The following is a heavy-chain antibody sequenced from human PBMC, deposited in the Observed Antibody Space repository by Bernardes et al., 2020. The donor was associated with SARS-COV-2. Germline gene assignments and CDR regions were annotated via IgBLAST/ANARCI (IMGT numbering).Heavy chain of an antibody. CDR1: GYIFTGYY. D-gene: IGHD1-26*01. J-gene: IGHJ6*02. CDR3: TRRGLVGAPDAYHYNGMDV. CDR2: INPNSGGT. Sequence: ASVKVSCKASGYIFTGYYVHWVRQAPGQGLEWMGWINPNSGGTNYAQKFQGRISMTRDTSISTAYMELSRLSSDDTAVYYCTRRGLVGAPDAYHYNGMDVWGQGTTVIVSS. V-gene: IGHV1-2*02.